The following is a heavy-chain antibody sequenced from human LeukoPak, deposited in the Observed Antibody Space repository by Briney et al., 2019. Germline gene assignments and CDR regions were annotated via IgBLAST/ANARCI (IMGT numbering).Heavy chain of an antibody. CDR3: ASAVGGWGAFDI. V-gene: IGHV4-34*01. J-gene: IGHJ3*02. CDR2: INHSGST. Sequence: KPSETLSLTCAVYGGSFSGYYWSWIRQPPGKGLEWIGEINHSGSTNYNPSLKSRVTISVDTSKNQFSLKLSSVTAADTAVYYCASAVGGWGAFDIWGQGTMVTVSS. D-gene: IGHD3-16*01. CDR1: GGSFSGYY.